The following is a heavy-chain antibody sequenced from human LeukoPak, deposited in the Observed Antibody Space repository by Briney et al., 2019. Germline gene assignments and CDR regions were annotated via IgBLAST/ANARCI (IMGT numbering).Heavy chain of an antibody. CDR1: GYTFTGYY. J-gene: IGHJ5*02. V-gene: IGHV1-2*02. CDR3: ARVSRTAYYYDSSGYYWFDP. Sequence: ASVKVSCKASGYTFTGYYMHWVRQAPGQGLEWMGWINPNRGGTNYAQKFQGRVTMTRDTSISAAYMELSRLRSDDTAVYYCARVSRTAYYYDSSGYYWFDPWGQGTLVTVSS. D-gene: IGHD3-22*01. CDR2: INPNRGGT.